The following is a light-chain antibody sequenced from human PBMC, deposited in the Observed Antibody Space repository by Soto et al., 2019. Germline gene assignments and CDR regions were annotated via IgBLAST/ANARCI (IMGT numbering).Light chain of an antibody. CDR2: GAS. CDR1: QSVSSN. CDR3: QQYHNWPPWT. Sequence: EIVMTQSPATLSVPPGERATLSCRASQSVSSNLAWYQQKPGQAPRLLIYGASTRATGIPARFSGSGSGTEFALTISSLQSEAVAVYYCQQYHNWPPWTFGQGTKVDIK. V-gene: IGKV3-15*01. J-gene: IGKJ1*01.